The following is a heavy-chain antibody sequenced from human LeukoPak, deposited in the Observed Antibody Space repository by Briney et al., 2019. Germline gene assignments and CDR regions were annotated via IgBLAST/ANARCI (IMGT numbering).Heavy chain of an antibody. Sequence: GGSVRLSCAASGFSFSRYAMSWVRQAPGKGLEWVSAISGSGGSTYYADSVKGRFTISRDSSKNTLYLQMNSLRAEDTAVYYCAKDDDFWSGYGFDYWGQGTLVPVSS. CDR1: GFSFSRYA. V-gene: IGHV3-23*01. CDR2: ISGSGGST. D-gene: IGHD3-3*01. J-gene: IGHJ4*02. CDR3: AKDDDFWSGYGFDY.